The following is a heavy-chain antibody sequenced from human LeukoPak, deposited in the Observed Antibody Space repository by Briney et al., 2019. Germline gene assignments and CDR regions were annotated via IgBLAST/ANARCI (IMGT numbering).Heavy chain of an antibody. Sequence: SETLSLTCTVSGGSSSSGDYFWNWIRQTPGKGLEWIGYIYYSGSTYYNPSLRSRVSISVDTSKNQFSLKLTSVTAADTAVYYCARHGGYSSSWYVDYWGQGTLVTVSS. CDR1: GGSSSSGDYF. CDR2: IYYSGST. V-gene: IGHV4-30-4*08. J-gene: IGHJ4*02. D-gene: IGHD6-13*01. CDR3: ARHGGYSSSWYVDY.